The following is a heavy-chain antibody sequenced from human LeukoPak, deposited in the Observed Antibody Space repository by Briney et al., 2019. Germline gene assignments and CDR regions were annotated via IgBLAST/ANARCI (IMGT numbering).Heavy chain of an antibody. D-gene: IGHD6-19*01. CDR1: GGSFSGYY. CDR2: INHSGST. V-gene: IGHV4-34*01. J-gene: IGHJ4*02. CDR3: ASIGRYSSSGFDY. Sequence: SETLSLTFAVYGGSFSGYYWSWIRQPPGKGLEWIGEINHSGSTNYNPSLKSRVTISVDTSKNQFSLKLSSVTAADTAVYYCASIGRYSSSGFDYWGQGTLVTVSS.